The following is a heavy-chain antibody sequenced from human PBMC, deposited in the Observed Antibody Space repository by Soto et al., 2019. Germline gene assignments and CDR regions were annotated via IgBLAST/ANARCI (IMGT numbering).Heavy chain of an antibody. D-gene: IGHD6-13*01. CDR3: ARERVAAAGRDYYYYGMDV. CDR2: INPNSGGT. Sequence: ASVKVSCKASGYTFTSYGISCARHAPGQGLEWMGWINPNSGGTNYAQKFQGWVTMTRDTSISTAYMELSRLRSDDTAVYYCARERVAAAGRDYYYYGMDVWGQGTTVTVSS. J-gene: IGHJ6*02. CDR1: GYTFTSYG. V-gene: IGHV1-2*04.